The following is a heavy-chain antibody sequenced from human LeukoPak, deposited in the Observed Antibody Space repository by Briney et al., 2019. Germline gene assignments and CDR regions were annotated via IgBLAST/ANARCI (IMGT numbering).Heavy chain of an antibody. CDR3: ARGGKGARWLGASALSWFDP. CDR2: IYYSGST. J-gene: IGHJ5*02. CDR1: GGSISSHY. D-gene: IGHD5-24*01. Sequence: PSETLSLTCTVAGGSISSHYWSWIRQPPGKGLEWIGYIYYSGSTNYNPSLKSRVTISVDTSKNQFSLKLSSVTAADTAVYYCARGGKGARWLGASALSWFDPWGQGTLVTVSS. V-gene: IGHV4-59*11.